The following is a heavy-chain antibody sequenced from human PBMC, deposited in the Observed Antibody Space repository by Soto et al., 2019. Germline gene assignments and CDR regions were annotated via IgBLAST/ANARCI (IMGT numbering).Heavy chain of an antibody. J-gene: IGHJ6*02. V-gene: IGHV1-18*01. CDR3: ARQRLDYYYYGMDV. CDR1: GYTFTSYG. Sequence: GASVKVSCKASGYTFTSYGISWVRQAPGQGLEWMGWISAYNGNTYYNPSLKSRVTISVDTSKNQFSLKLSSVTAADTAVYYCARQRLDYYYYGMDVWGQGTTVTVSS. CDR2: ISAYNGNT. D-gene: IGHD6-25*01.